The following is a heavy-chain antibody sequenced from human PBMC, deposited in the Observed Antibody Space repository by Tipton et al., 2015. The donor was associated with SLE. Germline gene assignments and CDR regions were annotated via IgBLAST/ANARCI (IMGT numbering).Heavy chain of an antibody. V-gene: IGHV4-61*09. CDR1: GGSISRGSYY. CDR3: ARTRAGTGYFDY. D-gene: IGHD6-19*01. CDR2: IYTSGST. Sequence: TLSLTCTVSGGSISRGSYYWSWIRQPAGKGLEWIGHIYTSGSTNYNPSLKSRVTISVDTSKNQFSLKLSSVTAADTAVYYCARTRAGTGYFDYWGQGTLVTVSS. J-gene: IGHJ4*02.